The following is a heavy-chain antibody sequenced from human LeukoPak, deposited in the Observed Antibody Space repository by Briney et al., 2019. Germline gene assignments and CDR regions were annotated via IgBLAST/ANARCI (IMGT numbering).Heavy chain of an antibody. Sequence: GGSLRLSCAASGFTFSSYAMHWVRQAPGKGLEWVAVISYDGSNKYYADSVKGRFTISRDNSKNTLYLQMNSLRAEDTAVYYCARVRIAAAGPPDYWGQGTLVTVSS. CDR3: ARVRIAAAGPPDY. CDR1: GFTFSSYA. J-gene: IGHJ4*02. CDR2: ISYDGSNK. D-gene: IGHD6-13*01. V-gene: IGHV3-30-3*01.